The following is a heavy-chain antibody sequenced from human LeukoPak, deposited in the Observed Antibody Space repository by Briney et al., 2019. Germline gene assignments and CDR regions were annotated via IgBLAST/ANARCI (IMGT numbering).Heavy chain of an antibody. CDR2: IYYSGST. J-gene: IGHJ4*02. CDR3: ARLGYYDYVWGSYRWEYYFDY. D-gene: IGHD3-16*02. V-gene: IGHV4-59*01. CDR1: GASISNYY. Sequence: SETLSLTCTVSGASISNYYWSWIRQPPGKGLEWIGYIYYSGSTNYNPSLNSRVTISVDKSKSQLSLKLSSVTAADTAVYYCARLGYYDYVWGSYRWEYYFDYWGQGTLVTVSS.